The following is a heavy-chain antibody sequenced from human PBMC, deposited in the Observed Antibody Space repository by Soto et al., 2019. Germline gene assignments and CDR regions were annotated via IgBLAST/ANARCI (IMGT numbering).Heavy chain of an antibody. CDR3: AKSRKQLVRSSGWPTLGY. D-gene: IGHD6-19*01. Sequence: GGSLRLSCAASGFTFSSYAMSWVRQAPGKGLEWVSAISGSGGSTYYADSVKGRFTISRDNSKNTLYLQMNSLRAEDTAVYYCAKSRKQLVRSSGWPTLGYWGQGTLVTVSS. J-gene: IGHJ4*02. CDR2: ISGSGGST. CDR1: GFTFSSYA. V-gene: IGHV3-23*01.